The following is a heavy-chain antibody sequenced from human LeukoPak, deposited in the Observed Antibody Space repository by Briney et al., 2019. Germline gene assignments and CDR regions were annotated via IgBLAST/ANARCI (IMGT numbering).Heavy chain of an antibody. V-gene: IGHV4-4*09. CDR1: GGSISSYY. J-gene: IGHJ3*02. Sequence: SETLSLTCTVSGGSISSYYWSSIRQPPGKGLEWIGYIYTSGSTNYNPSLKSRVTISVDTSKNQFSLKLSSVTAADTAVYYCARLTIVVVPAASYAFDIWGQGTMVTVSS. CDR2: IYTSGST. CDR3: ARLTIVVVPAASYAFDI. D-gene: IGHD2-2*01.